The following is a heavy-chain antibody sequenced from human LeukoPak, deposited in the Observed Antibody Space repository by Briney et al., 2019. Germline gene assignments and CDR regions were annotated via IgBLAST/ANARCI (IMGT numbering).Heavy chain of an antibody. Sequence: GGSLRLSCAASGFTFISYSMNWVRQAPGKGLEWFSSISSSSSYTYYEDSVKGRFTISRDNAKNSLYLQMNSLRAEDTAVYYCARDQLDSSSWYFAWFDPWGQGTLVTVSS. V-gene: IGHV3-21*01. CDR1: GFTFISYS. D-gene: IGHD6-13*01. CDR3: ARDQLDSSSWYFAWFDP. CDR2: ISSSSSYT. J-gene: IGHJ5*02.